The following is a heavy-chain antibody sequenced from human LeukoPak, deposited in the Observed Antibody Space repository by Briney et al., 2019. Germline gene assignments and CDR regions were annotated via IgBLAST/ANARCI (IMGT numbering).Heavy chain of an antibody. J-gene: IGHJ5*02. CDR2: INPSGGST. D-gene: IGHD3-22*01. Sequence: ASVKVSCKASGGTFSSYAISWVRQAPGQGLEWMGIINPSGGSTNYAQEFQGRVTMTRDTSTSTVYMELSSLRSEDTAVYYCARGDYDSSGYCSGWFDPWGQGTLVTVSS. CDR3: ARGDYDSSGYCSGWFDP. CDR1: GGTFSSYA. V-gene: IGHV1-46*01.